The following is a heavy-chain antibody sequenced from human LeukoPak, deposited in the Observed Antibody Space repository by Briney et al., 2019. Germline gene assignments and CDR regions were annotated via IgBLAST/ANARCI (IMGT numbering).Heavy chain of an antibody. CDR2: IYYSGST. V-gene: IGHV4-59*01. CDR1: GGSISSYC. J-gene: IGHJ5*02. CDR3: ARAYCGGDCYRGWFDP. Sequence: SETLSLTCTVSGGSISSYCWSWIRQPPGKGLEWIGYIYYSGSTNYNPSLKSRVTISVDTSKNQFSLKLSSVTAADTAVYYCARAYCGGDCYRGWFDPWGQGTLVTVSS. D-gene: IGHD2-21*02.